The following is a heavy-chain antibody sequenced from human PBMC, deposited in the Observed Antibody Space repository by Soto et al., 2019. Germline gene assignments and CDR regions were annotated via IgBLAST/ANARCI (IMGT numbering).Heavy chain of an antibody. CDR1: GHSFTSYW. CDR2: IYPGDSDT. V-gene: IGHV5-51*01. D-gene: IGHD2-15*01. J-gene: IGHJ6*02. Sequence: GESLKISCKGSGHSFTSYWIGWVRQMPGKGLEWMGIIYPGDSDTRYSPSFQGQVTISADKSISTAYLQWSSLKASDTAMYYCARPVSYCSGGSCLLSYGMDVWGQGTTVTVAS. CDR3: ARPVSYCSGGSCLLSYGMDV.